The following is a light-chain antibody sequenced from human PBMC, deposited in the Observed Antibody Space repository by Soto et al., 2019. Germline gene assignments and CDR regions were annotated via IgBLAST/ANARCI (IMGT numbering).Light chain of an antibody. Sequence: IQMTQSPSTVSASVGDRVTITCRASQRISSSLAWYQQKPGKAPKVLIYDASSLDSGVPSRFSGSGYGTDFTLTVSSLQPGDFATYSCQQYESYPYSFGQGTKLEIK. CDR3: QQYESYPYS. J-gene: IGKJ2*01. CDR2: DAS. CDR1: QRISSS. V-gene: IGKV1-5*01.